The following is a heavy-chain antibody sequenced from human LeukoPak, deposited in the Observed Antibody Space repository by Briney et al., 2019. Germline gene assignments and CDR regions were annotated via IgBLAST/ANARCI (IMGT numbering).Heavy chain of an antibody. CDR1: GFTFSSYA. Sequence: GGSLRLSCAASGFTFSSYAMHWVRQAPGKGLEWVAVISYNGSNKYYADSVKGRFTISRDNSKNTLYLQMNSLRAEDTAVYYCGRDYFRWFGELLPGYWGTGTMVTVSS. J-gene: IGHJ4*02. D-gene: IGHD3-10*01. V-gene: IGHV3-30*04. CDR3: GRDYFRWFGELLPGY. CDR2: ISYNGSNK.